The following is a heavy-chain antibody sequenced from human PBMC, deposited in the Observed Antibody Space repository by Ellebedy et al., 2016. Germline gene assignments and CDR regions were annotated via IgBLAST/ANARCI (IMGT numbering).Heavy chain of an antibody. Sequence: GESLKISCAASGFTFSSYAMHWVRQAPGKGLEWVAVISYDGSNKYYADSVKGRFTISRDNSKNTLYLQMNSLRAEDTAVYYCARDPYDSSGYPDYWGQGTLVTVSS. D-gene: IGHD3-22*01. V-gene: IGHV3-30-3*01. CDR1: GFTFSSYA. CDR3: ARDPYDSSGYPDY. J-gene: IGHJ4*02. CDR2: ISYDGSNK.